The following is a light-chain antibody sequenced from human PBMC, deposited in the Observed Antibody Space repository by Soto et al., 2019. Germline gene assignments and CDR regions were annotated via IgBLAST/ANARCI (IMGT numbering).Light chain of an antibody. CDR1: QSIRSY. CDR2: TAS. CDR3: QQSYSNPWT. J-gene: IGKJ1*01. V-gene: IGKV1-39*01. Sequence: DVHMTQSPSSLSASGGYRVTITCRASQSIRSYLNWYQQKPGKAPKVLIYTASSLQSGVPSRFSGSGSGTDFTLTISSLRPEDFETYYCQQSYSNPWTFGQGTKVDIK.